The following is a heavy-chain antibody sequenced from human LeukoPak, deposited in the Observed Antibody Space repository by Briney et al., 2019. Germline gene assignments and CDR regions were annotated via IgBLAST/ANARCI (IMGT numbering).Heavy chain of an antibody. CDR1: GGSISSGDYY. CDR2: IYYSGST. D-gene: IGHD3-22*01. J-gene: IGHJ4*02. CDR3: ARANYYDSSGYSY. V-gene: IGHV4-30-4*08. Sequence: SETLSLTCTVSGGSISSGDYYLSWIRQPPGKGLEWIGYIYYSGSTYYNPSLKSRVTISVDTSKNQFSLKLSSVTAADTAVYYCARANYYDSSGYSYWGQGTLVTVSS.